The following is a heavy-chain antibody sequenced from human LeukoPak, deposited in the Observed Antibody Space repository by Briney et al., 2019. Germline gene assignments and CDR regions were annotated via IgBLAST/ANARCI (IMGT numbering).Heavy chain of an antibody. D-gene: IGHD6-13*01. CDR2: ISWNSGSI. Sequence: AGGSLRLSCAASGFTFDDYAMHWVRQAPGKGLEWVSGISWNSGSIGYADSVKGRFTISRDIAKNSLYLQMNSLRAEDTALYYCAKDLFSSSSCFDYWGQGTLVTVSS. CDR1: GFTFDDYA. CDR3: AKDLFSSSSCFDY. V-gene: IGHV3-9*01. J-gene: IGHJ4*02.